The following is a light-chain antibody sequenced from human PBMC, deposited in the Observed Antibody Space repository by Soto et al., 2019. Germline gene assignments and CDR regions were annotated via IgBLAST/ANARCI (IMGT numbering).Light chain of an antibody. CDR3: QQCGSSPLT. CDR2: GAS. J-gene: IGKJ4*01. Sequence: IVLTQSPGTLSLSPGERATLSCRASQSIISRYLAWYQQKPGQAPRLLIYGASSRATGIPDRFSGSGSGTEFTLTISRLEPEDFAVYYCQQCGSSPLTFGGGTKVEIK. CDR1: QSIISRY. V-gene: IGKV3-20*01.